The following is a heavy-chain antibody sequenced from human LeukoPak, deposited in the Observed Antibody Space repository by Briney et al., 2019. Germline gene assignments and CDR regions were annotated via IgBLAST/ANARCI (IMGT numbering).Heavy chain of an antibody. CDR3: ARDSGVSCSSTSCPGGAFDI. Sequence: PSETLSLTCAVYGGSFSGYYWSWIRQPPGKGLEWIGEINHSGSTNYNPSLKSRVTISVDTSKNQFSLKLSSVTAADTAVYYCARDSGVSCSSTSCPGGAFDIWGQGTMVTVSS. CDR1: GGSFSGYY. J-gene: IGHJ3*02. V-gene: IGHV4-34*01. D-gene: IGHD2-2*01. CDR2: INHSGST.